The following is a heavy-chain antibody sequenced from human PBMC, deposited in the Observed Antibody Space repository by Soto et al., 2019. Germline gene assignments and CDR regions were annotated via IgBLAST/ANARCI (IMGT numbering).Heavy chain of an antibody. CDR3: AKDVVVGATTGLGDYYYYYGMDV. Sequence: PGGSLRLSCAASGFTFSSYGTHWVRQAPGKGLEWVAVISYDGSNKYYADSVKGRFTISRDNSKNTLYLQMNSLRAEDTAVYYCAKDVVVGATTGLGDYYYYYGMDVWGQGTTVTVSS. V-gene: IGHV3-30*18. CDR2: ISYDGSNK. D-gene: IGHD1-26*01. CDR1: GFTFSSYG. J-gene: IGHJ6*02.